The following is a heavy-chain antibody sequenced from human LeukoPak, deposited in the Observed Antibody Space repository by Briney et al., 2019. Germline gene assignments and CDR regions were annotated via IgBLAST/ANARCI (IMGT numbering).Heavy chain of an antibody. J-gene: IGHJ1*01. D-gene: IGHD3-22*01. V-gene: IGHV3-48*02. CDR3: ASHYFGSRGSYAEYFQH. CDR1: GFTFSRYI. CDR2: ISSSSRTI. Sequence: PWGSLRLSCAASGFTFSRYIMNWVRQAPGKGLEWISYISSSSRTIHYADSVKGRFTIPRDNAENSLDLQMNSLRDEDTAVYYCASHYFGSRGSYAEYFQHWGQGALVIVSS.